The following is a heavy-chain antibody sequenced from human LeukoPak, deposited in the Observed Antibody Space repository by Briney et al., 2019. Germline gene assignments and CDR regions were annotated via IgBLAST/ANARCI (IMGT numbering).Heavy chain of an antibody. CDR2: IYHSGST. Sequence: SGTLSLTCAVSGGSISSSNWWNWVRQPPGKGLEWIGEIYHSGSTNYNPSLKSRVTMSVDTSKNQFSLKLSSVTAVDTAVYYCAREPVGATRDLFGIDYWGHGTLVTVSS. J-gene: IGHJ4*01. D-gene: IGHD1-26*01. CDR3: AREPVGATRDLFGIDY. V-gene: IGHV4-4*02. CDR1: GGSISSSNW.